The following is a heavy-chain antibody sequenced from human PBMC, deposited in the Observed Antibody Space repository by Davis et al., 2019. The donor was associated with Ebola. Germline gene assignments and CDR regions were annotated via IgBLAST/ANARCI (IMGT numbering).Heavy chain of an antibody. Sequence: AASVKVSCKASGYSFANYGITWVRQAPGQGLEWMGWFTPYNGNAEYAQRFQDRVTMTTDTATNTAYMELRSLRSDDTAVYYCARDNTMIIVLPRYWGQGTLVTVSS. D-gene: IGHD3-22*01. CDR2: FTPYNGNA. CDR1: GYSFANYG. J-gene: IGHJ4*02. V-gene: IGHV1-18*04. CDR3: ARDNTMIIVLPRY.